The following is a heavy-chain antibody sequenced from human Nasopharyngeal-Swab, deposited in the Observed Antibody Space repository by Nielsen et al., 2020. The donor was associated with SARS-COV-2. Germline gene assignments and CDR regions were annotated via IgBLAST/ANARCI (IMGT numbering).Heavy chain of an antibody. CDR2: ISSSSSYI. V-gene: IGHV3-21*01. Sequence: VRQAPGKGLEWVSSISSSSSYIYYADSVKGRFTISRDNAKNSLYLQMNSLRAEDTAVYCCARDPADYDSSGYMISWGQGTLVTVSS. J-gene: IGHJ4*02. D-gene: IGHD3-22*01. CDR3: ARDPADYDSSGYMIS.